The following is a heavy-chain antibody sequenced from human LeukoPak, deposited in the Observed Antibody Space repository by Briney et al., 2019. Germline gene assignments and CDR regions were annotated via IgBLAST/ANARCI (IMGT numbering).Heavy chain of an antibody. CDR3: ARDYYDSSGYSHDAFDI. CDR2: ISAYNGNT. V-gene: IGHV1-18*01. CDR1: GYTFTSYG. J-gene: IGHJ3*02. Sequence: GASVKVSCKASGYTFTSYGISWVRQAPGQGLEWMGWISAYNGNTNYAQKLQGRVTMTTDTSTSTAYRELRSLRSDDTAVYYCARDYYDSSGYSHDAFDIWGQGTMVTVSS. D-gene: IGHD3-22*01.